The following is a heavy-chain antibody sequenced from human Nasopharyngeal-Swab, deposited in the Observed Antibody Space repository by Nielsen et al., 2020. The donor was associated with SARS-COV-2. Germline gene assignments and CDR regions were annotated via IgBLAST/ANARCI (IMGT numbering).Heavy chain of an antibody. CDR2: MNPNSGNT. CDR3: ARGFIVATIFHYYYYMDV. CDR1: GYTFTSYD. J-gene: IGHJ6*03. D-gene: IGHD5-12*01. V-gene: IGHV1-8*01. Sequence: ASVKVSCNASGYTFTSYDINWVRQATGQGLEWMGWMNPNSGNTGYAQKFQGRVTMTWNTSISTAYMELSSLRSEDTAVYYCARGFIVATIFHYYYYMDVWGKGTTVTVSS.